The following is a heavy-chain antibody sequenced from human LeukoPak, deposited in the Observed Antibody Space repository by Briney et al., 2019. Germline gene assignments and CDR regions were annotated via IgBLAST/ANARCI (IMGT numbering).Heavy chain of an antibody. CDR3: ARSGYYGSGSLSY. CDR2: ISAYNGNT. Sequence: ASVKVSCKASGYTFTSYGISWVRQAPXXXXXXXGWISAYNGNTNYAQKLQGRVTMTTDTSTSTAYMELRSLRSDDTAVYYCARSGYYGSGSLSYWGQGTLVTVSS. CDR1: GYTFTSYG. D-gene: IGHD3-10*01. J-gene: IGHJ4*02. V-gene: IGHV1-18*01.